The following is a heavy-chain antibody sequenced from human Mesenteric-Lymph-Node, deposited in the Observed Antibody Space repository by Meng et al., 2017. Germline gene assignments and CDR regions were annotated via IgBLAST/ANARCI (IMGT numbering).Heavy chain of an antibody. D-gene: IGHD6-19*01. CDR3: AHRPRSDIAVAGYYFDY. J-gene: IGHJ4*02. V-gene: IGHV2-5*02. CDR2: IYWDDDK. CDR1: GFSLSTSGVG. Sequence: QFALKESGPTRVKPPHTLTLTSTFSGFSLSTSGVGVGWIRQPPGKALEWLALIYWDDDKRYSPSLKSRLTITKDTSKNQVVLTMTNMDPVDTATYYCAHRPRSDIAVAGYYFDYWGQGTLVTVSS.